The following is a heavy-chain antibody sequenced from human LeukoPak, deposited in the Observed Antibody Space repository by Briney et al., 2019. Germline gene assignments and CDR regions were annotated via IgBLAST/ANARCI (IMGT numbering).Heavy chain of an antibody. CDR3: ARGIAARPPYYYYYMDV. CDR1: GGSFSGYY. Sequence: SETLSLTCAVYGGSFSGYYWSWIRQPPGKGLDGIGEINHSGSTNYNPSLKSPVTISVDTSKNQFSLNLSSVTAAHTAVYYCARGIAARPPYYYYYMDVWGKGTTVTVSS. V-gene: IGHV4-34*01. D-gene: IGHD6-6*01. J-gene: IGHJ6*03. CDR2: INHSGST.